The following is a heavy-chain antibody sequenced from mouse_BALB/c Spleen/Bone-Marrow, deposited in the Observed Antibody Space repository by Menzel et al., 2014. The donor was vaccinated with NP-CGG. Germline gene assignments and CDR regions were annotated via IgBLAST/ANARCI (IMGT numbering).Heavy chain of an antibody. CDR1: GYTFTDYA. D-gene: IGHD1-1*01. J-gene: IGHJ3*01. CDR2: ISTYSGNT. V-gene: IGHV1-67*01. CDR3: ARGGIYYGSSSFAY. Sequence: VQLQQSGPELVRPGVSVKISCKGSGYTFTDYAMHWVKQSHAKSLEWIGVISTYSGNTSYNQKFKGKATMTVDKSSSTAYMELARLTSEDSAIYYCARGGIYYGSSSFAYWGQGLWSLSLQ.